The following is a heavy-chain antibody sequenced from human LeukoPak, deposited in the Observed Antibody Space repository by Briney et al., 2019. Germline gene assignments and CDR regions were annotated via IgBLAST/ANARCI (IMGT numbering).Heavy chain of an antibody. D-gene: IGHD1-7*01. CDR2: IYPGDSDT. Sequence: LGESLKISCKGSGYSFTSYWIGWVRQMPGKGLGWMGIIYPGDSDTRYSPSFQGQVTISADKSISTAYLQWSSLKASDTAMYYCARLQGRELSAFDIWGQGTMVTVSS. CDR1: GYSFTSYW. CDR3: ARLQGRELSAFDI. J-gene: IGHJ3*02. V-gene: IGHV5-51*01.